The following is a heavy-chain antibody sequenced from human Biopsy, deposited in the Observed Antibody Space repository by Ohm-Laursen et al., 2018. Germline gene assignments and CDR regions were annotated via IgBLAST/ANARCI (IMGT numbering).Heavy chain of an antibody. Sequence: SQTLSLTCTVSGASITSYYWSWIPQPAGKGLEWSGHTSKGGNTNHNPSLKSRVSMSVDTSKNPFSLTLRSVTAADTAVYYCARGLPSSYYYAMDVWGQGTTVTVSS. CDR1: GASITSYY. J-gene: IGHJ6*02. CDR3: ARGLPSSYYYAMDV. CDR2: TSKGGNT. V-gene: IGHV4-4*07.